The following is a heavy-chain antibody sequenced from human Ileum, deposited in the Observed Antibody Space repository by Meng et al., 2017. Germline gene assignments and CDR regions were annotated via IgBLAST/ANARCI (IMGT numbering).Heavy chain of an antibody. CDR2: INGDGSSI. V-gene: IGHV3-74*01. Sequence: GESLKISCAASGFTFSTYWMHWVRQAPGKGLVWVARINGDGSSISYADSVKGRFTIARDNAKNTEYLQMNSLRAEDTAVYYCARGRGVEMAGLRGLDYWGQGALVTVSS. J-gene: IGHJ4*02. CDR3: ARGRGVEMAGLRGLDY. CDR1: GFTFSTYW. D-gene: IGHD5-24*01.